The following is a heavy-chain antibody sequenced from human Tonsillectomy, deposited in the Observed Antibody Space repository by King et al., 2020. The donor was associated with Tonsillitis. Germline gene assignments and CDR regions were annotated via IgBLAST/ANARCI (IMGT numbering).Heavy chain of an antibody. CDR2: INPNSGGT. V-gene: IGHV1-2*06. CDR3: ARDDDSSGYYHTFDY. CDR1: GYSFAAYS. Sequence: QLVQSGAEVKKPGASVKVSCKASGYSFAAYSIHWVRQAPGQGLEWMGRINPNSGGTNYAQKFQGRVTMARDTSIGTAYMELSRLRSDDMAVYFCARDDDSSGYYHTFDYWGQGTLVTVSS. J-gene: IGHJ4*02. D-gene: IGHD3-22*01.